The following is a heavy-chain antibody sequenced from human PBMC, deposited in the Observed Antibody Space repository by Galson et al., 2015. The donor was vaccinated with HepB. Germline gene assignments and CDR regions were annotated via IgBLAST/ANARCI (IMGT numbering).Heavy chain of an antibody. V-gene: IGHV3-53*01. CDR2: IYSGGST. CDR1: GFTVSSNY. CDR3: ARDNHPRYSSSWSYFDY. J-gene: IGHJ4*02. D-gene: IGHD6-13*01. Sequence: SLRLSCAASGFTVSSNYMSWVRQAPGKGLEWVSVIYSGGSTYYADSVKGRFTISRDNSKNTLYLQMNSLRAEDTAVYYCARDNHPRYSSSWSYFDYWGQGTLVTVSS.